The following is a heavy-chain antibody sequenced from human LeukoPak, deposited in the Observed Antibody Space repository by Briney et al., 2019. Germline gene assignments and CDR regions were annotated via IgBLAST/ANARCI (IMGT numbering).Heavy chain of an antibody. Sequence: ASVKVSCKASGYTFSNYGISWVRQAPGQGLEWMGWISAYNGNTNYAQKLQGRVTMTTDTSTSTAYMELRSLRSDDTAVYYCARDSSIAVAGTGPGYWGQGTLVTVSS. D-gene: IGHD6-19*01. CDR1: GYTFSNYG. J-gene: IGHJ4*02. CDR2: ISAYNGNT. CDR3: ARDSSIAVAGTGPGY. V-gene: IGHV1-18*01.